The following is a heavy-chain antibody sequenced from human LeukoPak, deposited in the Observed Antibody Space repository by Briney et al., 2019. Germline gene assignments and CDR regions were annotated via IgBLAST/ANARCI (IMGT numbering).Heavy chain of an antibody. CDR1: GFTFSSYS. CDR2: ISSSSSYI. D-gene: IGHD2/OR15-2a*01. J-gene: IGHJ5*02. Sequence: GGSPRLSCAASGFTFSSYSMNWVRQAPGKGLEWVSSISSSSSYIYYADSVKGRFTISRDNAKNSLYLQMKSLRAEDTAVYYCARGKTSQNIVTRKTYNWFDPWGQGTLVTVSS. V-gene: IGHV3-21*01. CDR3: ARGKTSQNIVTRKTYNWFDP.